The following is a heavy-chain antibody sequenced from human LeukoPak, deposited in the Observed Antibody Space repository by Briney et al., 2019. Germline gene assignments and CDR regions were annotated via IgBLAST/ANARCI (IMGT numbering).Heavy chain of an antibody. V-gene: IGHV4-34*01. CDR2: INHSGST. D-gene: IGHD2-2*01. J-gene: IGHJ4*02. Sequence: SETLSLTCAVYGGSFSGYYWSWIRQPPGKGLEWIGEINHSGSTNYNPSLKSRVTISVDTSKNQFSLKLSSVTAADTAVYYCARGHRYCSSTSCYGYSFDYWGQGTLVTVSS. CDR1: GGSFSGYY. CDR3: ARGHRYCSSTSCYGYSFDY.